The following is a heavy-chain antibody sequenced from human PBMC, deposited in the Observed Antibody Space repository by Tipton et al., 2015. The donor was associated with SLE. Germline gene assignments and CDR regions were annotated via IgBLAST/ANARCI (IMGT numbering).Heavy chain of an antibody. J-gene: IGHJ4*02. CDR2: INHSGST. V-gene: IGHV4-34*01. CDR1: GGSFSGYY. D-gene: IGHD3-3*01. CDR3: ATSKDDFLDY. Sequence: TLSLTCAVYGGSFSGYYWSWIRQPPGKGLEWIGEINHSGSTNYNPSLKSRVIISVDTSKNQFSLKLSSVTAADTAVYYCATSKDDFLDYWGQGTLVTVSS.